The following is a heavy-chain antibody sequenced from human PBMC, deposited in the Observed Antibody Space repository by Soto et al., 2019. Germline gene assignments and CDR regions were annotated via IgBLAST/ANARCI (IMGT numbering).Heavy chain of an antibody. D-gene: IGHD4-17*01. J-gene: IGHJ4*02. Sequence: QVQLQESGPGLVKPSQTLSLTCTVSGGSISSGDYYWSWIRQPPGKGLEWIGSIYYSGSTYYNPSLKSRVTISVDTSKNQFSLKLSSVTAADTAVYYCARELAVTTRRGTFDYWGQGTLVTVSS. CDR1: GGSISSGDYY. CDR3: ARELAVTTRRGTFDY. V-gene: IGHV4-30-4*01. CDR2: IYYSGST.